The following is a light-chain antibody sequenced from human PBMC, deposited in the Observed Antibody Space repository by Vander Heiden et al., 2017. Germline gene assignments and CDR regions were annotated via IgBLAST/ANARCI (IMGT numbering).Light chain of an antibody. CDR1: NIGSKS. V-gene: IGLV3-21*04. CDR2: YDS. Sequence: SYVLTQPPSVSVAPGKTARITWWGNNIGSKSVHWYQQKPGQAPVLVIYYDSDRPSGIPERFSGSNSGNTATLTISRVEAGDEADYYCQVWDSSSDWVFGGGTKLTVL. J-gene: IGLJ3*02. CDR3: QVWDSSSDWV.